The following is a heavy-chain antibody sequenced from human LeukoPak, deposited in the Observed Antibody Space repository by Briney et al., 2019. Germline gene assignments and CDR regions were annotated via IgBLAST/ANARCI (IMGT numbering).Heavy chain of an antibody. V-gene: IGHV4-59*08. CDR2: IYYSGSN. CDR1: GGSISSYY. Sequence: SETLSLTCTVSGGSISSYYWSWIRQPPGKGLEWIGYIYYSGSNNYNPSLKSRVTISVDTSKNQFSLKLSSVTAADTAVYYCGRLLSFAAVDAFDIWGQGTMVTVSS. D-gene: IGHD2/OR15-2a*01. CDR3: GRLLSFAAVDAFDI. J-gene: IGHJ3*02.